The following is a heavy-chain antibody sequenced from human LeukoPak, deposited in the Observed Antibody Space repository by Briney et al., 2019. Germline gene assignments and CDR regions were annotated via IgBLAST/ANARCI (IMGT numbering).Heavy chain of an antibody. V-gene: IGHV3-23*01. Sequence: GGSLRLSCAASGFTLSNCAMTWVRQAPGKGLEWVSGIDTKGTRTYYADSVKGRFTISRGNSKNTLFLQMNSLRAEDTAVYYCVKEVVATIPPLWGQGTLVTVSS. D-gene: IGHD5-12*01. J-gene: IGHJ4*02. CDR2: IDTKGTRT. CDR3: VKEVVATIPPL. CDR1: GFTLSNCA.